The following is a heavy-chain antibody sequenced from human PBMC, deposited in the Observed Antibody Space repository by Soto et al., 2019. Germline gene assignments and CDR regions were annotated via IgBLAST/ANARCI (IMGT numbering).Heavy chain of an antibody. CDR2: ISAFNGET. CDR3: VRDQQWLLPVPLNFDY. CDR1: GFTFSDYG. J-gene: IGHJ4*02. D-gene: IGHD6-19*01. V-gene: IGHV1-18*01. Sequence: QIQLVQSGAEVKKPGASVKVSCKASGFTFSDYGFSWVRQAPGRGPEWMGWISAFNGETNYTQKSEGRVAMTTDAATTTAYMELRSLTVDDTAVYYCVRDQQWLLPVPLNFDYWGQGTVVTVSS.